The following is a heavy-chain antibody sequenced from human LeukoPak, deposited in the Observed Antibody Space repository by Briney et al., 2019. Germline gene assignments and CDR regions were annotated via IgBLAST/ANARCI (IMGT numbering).Heavy chain of an antibody. CDR2: IRSSTDTT. Sequence: GGSLRLSCAASGFTFSSYAMHWVRQAPGKGLEWVSCIRSSTDTTYYADSVKGRFTISRDNAKNSLYLQMNSLRAEDTAVYYCVRDFPYSTPWGQGTLVTVSS. V-gene: IGHV3-48*04. CDR1: GFTFSSYA. CDR3: VRDFPYSTP. J-gene: IGHJ5*02. D-gene: IGHD2-15*01.